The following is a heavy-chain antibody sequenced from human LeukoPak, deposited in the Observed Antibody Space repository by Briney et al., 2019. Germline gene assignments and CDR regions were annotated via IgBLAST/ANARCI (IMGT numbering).Heavy chain of an antibody. V-gene: IGHV3-30-3*01. CDR2: ISYDGSNK. J-gene: IGHJ4*02. CDR3: AGSIAARRAAFGY. CDR1: GFTFSSYA. D-gene: IGHD6-6*01. Sequence: PGGSLRLSCAASGFTFSSYAMHWVRQAPGKGLEWVAVISYDGSNKYYADSVKGRFTISRDNSKNTLYLQMNSLRAEDTAVYYCAGSIAARRAAFGYWGQGTLVTVSS.